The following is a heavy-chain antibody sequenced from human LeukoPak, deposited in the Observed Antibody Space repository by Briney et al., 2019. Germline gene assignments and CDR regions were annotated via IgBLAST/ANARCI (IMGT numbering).Heavy chain of an antibody. J-gene: IGHJ5*02. D-gene: IGHD3-22*01. CDR3: ARGVRTYYYDSSGHRGSKKWFDP. CDR2: INHSGST. V-gene: IGHV4-34*01. CDR1: GGSFSGYY. Sequence: SETLSLTCAVYGGSFSGYYWSWIRQPPGKGLEWIGEINHSGSTNYNPSLKSRVTISVDTSKNQFSLKLSSVTAADTAVYYCARGVRTYYYDSSGHRGSKKWFDPWGQGTLVTVSS.